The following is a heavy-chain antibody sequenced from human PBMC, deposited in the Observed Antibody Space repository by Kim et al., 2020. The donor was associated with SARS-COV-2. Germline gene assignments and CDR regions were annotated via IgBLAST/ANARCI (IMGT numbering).Heavy chain of an antibody. CDR1: GGSISSSSYY. V-gene: IGHV4-39*01. J-gene: IGHJ3*02. CDR2: IYYSGST. Sequence: SETLSLTCTVSGGSISSSSYYWGWIRQPPGKGLEWIGSIYYSGSTYYNPSLKSRVTISVDTSKNQFSLKLSSVTAADTAVYYCARPKTDYVWGSYRYRAAFDIWGQGTMVTVSS. CDR3: ARPKTDYVWGSYRYRAAFDI. D-gene: IGHD3-16*02.